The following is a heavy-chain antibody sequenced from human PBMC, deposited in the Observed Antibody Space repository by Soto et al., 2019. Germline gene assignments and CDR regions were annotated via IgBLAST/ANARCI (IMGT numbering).Heavy chain of an antibody. V-gene: IGHV3-23*01. Sequence: EVQLLESGGGLVQPGGSLRLSCAASGFTFSSYAMGWVRQAPGTGLAWVSAIDGRGGDTSFADSVKGRFTISRDNSKNTLYVDMNSLRAEDTARYYCVKETVAAAYVETSPFDFWGQGTLVTVSS. CDR2: IDGRGGDT. CDR1: GFTFSSYA. CDR3: VKETVAAAYVETSPFDF. J-gene: IGHJ4*02. D-gene: IGHD2-15*01.